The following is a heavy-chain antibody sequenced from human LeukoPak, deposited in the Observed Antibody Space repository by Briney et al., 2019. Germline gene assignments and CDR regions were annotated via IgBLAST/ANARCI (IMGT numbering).Heavy chain of an antibody. Sequence: SETLSLTCTVSGASIDGYYWSWIRQPPGKRLEWIGYIYYSGSTNYNPSLKSRVTMSVDTSKNQFSLNLSSMTAADTAVYYCARHGGDFWSGNNWFDPWGQGTLVTVSS. D-gene: IGHD3-3*01. V-gene: IGHV4-59*08. CDR2: IYYSGST. J-gene: IGHJ5*02. CDR3: ARHGGDFWSGNNWFDP. CDR1: GASIDGYY.